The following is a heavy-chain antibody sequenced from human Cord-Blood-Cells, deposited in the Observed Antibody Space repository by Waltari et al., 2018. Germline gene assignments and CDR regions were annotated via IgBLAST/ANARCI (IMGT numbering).Heavy chain of an antibody. CDR3: ARDVGDGYNWWYVDL. Sequence: QVQLQQWGAGLLKPSETLSLTCAVYGGSFSGYYWSWIRQPPGKGREWIGEINHSGSTNYNPSLKSRVTISVDTSKNQFSLKLSSVTAADTAVYYCARDVGDGYNWWYVDLWGRGTLVTVSS. CDR2: INHSGST. J-gene: IGHJ2*01. V-gene: IGHV4-34*01. CDR1: GGSFSGYY. D-gene: IGHD5-12*01.